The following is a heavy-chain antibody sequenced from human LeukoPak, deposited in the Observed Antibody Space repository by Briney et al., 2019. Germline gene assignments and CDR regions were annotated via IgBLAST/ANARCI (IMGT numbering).Heavy chain of an antibody. J-gene: IGHJ4*02. Sequence: PGGSLRLSCAASGFTFSSYGMHWARQAPGKGLEWVAFIRYDGSNKYYADSVKGRFTISRDNSKNTLYLQMNSLRAEDTAVYYCAKDQTEVGATTGAQDYWGQGTLVTVSS. D-gene: IGHD1-26*01. CDR2: IRYDGSNK. V-gene: IGHV3-30*02. CDR3: AKDQTEVGATTGAQDY. CDR1: GFTFSSYG.